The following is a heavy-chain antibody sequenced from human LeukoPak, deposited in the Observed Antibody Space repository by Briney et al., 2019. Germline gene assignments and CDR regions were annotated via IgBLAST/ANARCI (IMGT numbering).Heavy chain of an antibody. CDR2: ISSDGSST. CDR3: AGTLSGSYYVGDY. CDR1: GFTFSSYW. D-gene: IGHD1-26*01. Sequence: GGSLRLSCAAPGFTFSSYWMHWVRQAPGKGLVWVSRISSDGSSTSYAASVKGRFTISRDNAKNTLYLQMNSLRAEDTAIYYCAGTLSGSYYVGDYWGQGTLVTVSS. V-gene: IGHV3-74*01. J-gene: IGHJ4*02.